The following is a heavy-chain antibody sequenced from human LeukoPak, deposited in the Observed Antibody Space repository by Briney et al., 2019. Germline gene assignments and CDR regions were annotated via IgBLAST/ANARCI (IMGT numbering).Heavy chain of an antibody. CDR3: ARGPYSYDSSGAFDI. V-gene: IGHV4-59*08. CDR1: GGSISSYY. Sequence: KPSETLSLTCTVSGGSISSYYWSWIRQPPGMGPEWIGYIYYTGSTNYNPSLKSRVTISVDTSKNQFSLKLSSVTAADTAVYFCARGPYSYDSSGAFDIWGQGTMVTVSS. CDR2: IYYTGST. J-gene: IGHJ3*02. D-gene: IGHD3-22*01.